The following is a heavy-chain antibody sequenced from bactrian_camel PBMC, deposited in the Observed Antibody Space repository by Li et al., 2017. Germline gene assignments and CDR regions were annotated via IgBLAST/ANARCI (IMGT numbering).Heavy chain of an antibody. J-gene: IGHJ6*01. CDR3: AAERTPHCKAAFQGLGLILAFTS. CDR1: GDTIGRYC. D-gene: IGHD3*01. Sequence: HVQLVESGGASVQAGGSLRLSCVASGDTIGRYCMGWFRQIPDKEREGVAGIESDGTTRYADSVKGRFTISQDNAKNMVYLQMNSLKPEDTALYYCAAERTPHCKAAFQGLGLILAFTSGGQGTQVTVS. V-gene: IGHV3S9*01. CDR2: IESDGTT.